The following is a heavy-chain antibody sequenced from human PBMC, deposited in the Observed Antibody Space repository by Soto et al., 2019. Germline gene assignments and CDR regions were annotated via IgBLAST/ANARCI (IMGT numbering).Heavy chain of an antibody. D-gene: IGHD4-4*01. V-gene: IGHV3-23*01. CDR1: GFTFSSYA. Sequence: GGSLRLSCAASGFTFSSYAMSWVRQAPGKGLEWVSAISGSGGSTYYADSVKGRFTISRDNSKNTLYLQMNSLRAEDTAVYYCAKDPTHDYSNNWFDPWGQGTLVTVSS. J-gene: IGHJ5*02. CDR2: ISGSGGST. CDR3: AKDPTHDYSNNWFDP.